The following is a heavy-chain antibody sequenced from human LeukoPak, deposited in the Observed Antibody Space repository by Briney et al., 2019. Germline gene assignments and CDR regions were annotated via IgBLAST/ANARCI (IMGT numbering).Heavy chain of an antibody. J-gene: IGHJ4*02. CDR2: INPSGGST. CDR1: GYTFTSYY. CDR3: ARDGPYDSSGYYEGY. Sequence: ASVKVSCKASGYTFTSYYMHWVRQAPGQGLEWMGIINPSGGSTSYAQKFQGRVTMTRDTSTSTVHMELSSLRSEDTAVYYCARDGPYDSSGYYEGYWGQGTLVTVSS. V-gene: IGHV1-46*01. D-gene: IGHD3-22*01.